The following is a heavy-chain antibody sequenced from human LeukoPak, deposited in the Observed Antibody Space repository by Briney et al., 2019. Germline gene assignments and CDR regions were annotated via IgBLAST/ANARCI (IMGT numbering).Heavy chain of an antibody. CDR1: GFTVSSNY. CDR2: IYSGGST. V-gene: IGHV3-66*01. Sequence: PGGSLRLSCAASGFTVSSNYTSWVRQAPGKGLEWVSVIYSGGSTYYADSVKGRFTISRDNSKNTLYLQMNSLRAEDTAVYYCARDDYGDYFFDYWGQGTLVTVSS. J-gene: IGHJ4*02. CDR3: ARDDYGDYFFDY. D-gene: IGHD4-17*01.